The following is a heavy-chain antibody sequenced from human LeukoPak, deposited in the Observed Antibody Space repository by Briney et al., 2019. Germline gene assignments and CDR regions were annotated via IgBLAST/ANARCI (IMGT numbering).Heavy chain of an antibody. D-gene: IGHD4-17*01. V-gene: IGHV3-48*03. CDR3: ARDQGDYGDYSDDAFDI. Sequence: GGSLRLSCAASGFTFSSYEMNWVRQAPGKGLEWVSYISSSGSTIYYADSVKGRFTISRDNAKNSLYLQMNSLRAEDTAVYYCARDQGDYGDYSDDAFDIWGQGTMVTVSS. J-gene: IGHJ3*02. CDR1: GFTFSSYE. CDR2: ISSSGSTI.